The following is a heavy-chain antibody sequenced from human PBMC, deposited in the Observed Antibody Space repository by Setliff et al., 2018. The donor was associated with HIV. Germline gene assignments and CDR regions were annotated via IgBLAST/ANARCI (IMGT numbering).Heavy chain of an antibody. CDR2: ISSSGRTI. J-gene: IGHJ3*01. D-gene: IGHD6-6*01. V-gene: IGHV3-11*04. CDR3: ARDIPPEYPGFDL. Sequence: PGGSLRLSCAASGFTFSDYYMSWIRQAPGKGLEWISSISSSGRTIKYADSVKGRFTISRDNAKRSLYLQMNSLRVEDTAVYYCARDIPPEYPGFDLWGQGTVVTVS. CDR1: GFTFSDYY.